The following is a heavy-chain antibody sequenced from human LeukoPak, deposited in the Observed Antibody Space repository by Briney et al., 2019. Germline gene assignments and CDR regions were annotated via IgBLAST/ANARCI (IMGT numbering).Heavy chain of an antibody. Sequence: GGSLRLSCAASGFTFSSYEMNWVRQAPGKGLEWVSYISSSSSTIYYADSVKGRFTISRDNAKNSLYLQMNSLRAEDTAVYYCARDRGTTVVTKHFDYWGQGTLVTVSS. D-gene: IGHD4-23*01. J-gene: IGHJ4*02. V-gene: IGHV3-48*03. CDR3: ARDRGTTVVTKHFDY. CDR2: ISSSSSTI. CDR1: GFTFSSYE.